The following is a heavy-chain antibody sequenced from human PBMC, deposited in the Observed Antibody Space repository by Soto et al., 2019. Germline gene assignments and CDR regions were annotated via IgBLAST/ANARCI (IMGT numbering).Heavy chain of an antibody. J-gene: IGHJ4*02. Sequence: SETLSLTCAVYGGSFSCYYWSWIRQPPGKGLEWIGEINHSGSTNYNPSLKSRVTISVDTSRNQFSLKLSSVTAADPAVYYCAVIAADFDYWGQGTLVTVSS. CDR2: INHSGST. D-gene: IGHD6-13*01. V-gene: IGHV4-34*01. CDR1: GGSFSCYY. CDR3: AVIAADFDY.